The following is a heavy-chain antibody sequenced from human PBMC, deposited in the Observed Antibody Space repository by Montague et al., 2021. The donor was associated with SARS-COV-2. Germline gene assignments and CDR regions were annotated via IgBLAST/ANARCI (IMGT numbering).Heavy chain of an antibody. CDR3: ARVRYYGSGTSLGMDV. CDR2: IHYSGST. J-gene: IGHJ6*02. Sequence: SETLSLTCTVSGGSISSSSYYWGWIRQPPGKGLEWIGSIHYSGSTYYNPSLKSRGTISVDTSKNQFSLKLSSVTAADTAVYYCARVRYYGSGTSLGMDVWGQGTTVTVSS. D-gene: IGHD3-10*01. CDR1: GGSISSSSYY. V-gene: IGHV4-39*07.